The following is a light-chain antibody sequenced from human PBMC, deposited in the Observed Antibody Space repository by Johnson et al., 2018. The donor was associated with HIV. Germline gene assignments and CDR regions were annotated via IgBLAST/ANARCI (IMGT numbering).Light chain of an antibody. CDR1: SSNIGNNY. CDR2: DNN. J-gene: IGLJ1*01. V-gene: IGLV1-51*01. Sequence: QAVLTQPPSVSAAPGQKVTISCSGSSSNIGNNYVSWYQQLPGTAPKLLIYDNNKRPSGIPDRFSGSKSGTSATLGITGLQTGDEADYYCGTGDSSLNAGWVFGTGTKVTVL. CDR3: GTGDSSLNAGWV.